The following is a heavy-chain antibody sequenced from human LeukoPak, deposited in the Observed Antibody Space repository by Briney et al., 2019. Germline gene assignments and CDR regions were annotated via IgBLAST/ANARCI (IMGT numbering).Heavy chain of an antibody. J-gene: IGHJ3*02. CDR1: GASISSYY. CDR2: IYYSGST. CDR3: ARGLSAADDAFDI. V-gene: IGHV4-59*01. D-gene: IGHD6-13*01. Sequence: PSETLSLTCTVSGASISSYYWSWIRQPPGKGLEWIGYIYYSGSTNYNPSLKSRVTISVDTSKNQFSLKLSSVTAADTAVYYCARGLSAADDAFDIWGQGTMVTVSS.